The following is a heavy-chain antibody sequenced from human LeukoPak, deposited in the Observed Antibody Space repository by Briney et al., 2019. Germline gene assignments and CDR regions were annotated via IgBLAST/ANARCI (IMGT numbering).Heavy chain of an antibody. CDR2: IWYDGSNK. CDR3: AKDRGFSFDY. J-gene: IGHJ4*02. V-gene: IGHV3-33*06. D-gene: IGHD3-10*01. CDR1: GFTFSSYG. Sequence: GRSLRLSCAASGFTFSSYGMHWVRQAPGKGLEWVAVIWYDGSNKYYADSVKGRFTTSRDNSKNTLYLQMNSLRAEDTAVYYCAKDRGFSFDYWGQGTLVTVSS.